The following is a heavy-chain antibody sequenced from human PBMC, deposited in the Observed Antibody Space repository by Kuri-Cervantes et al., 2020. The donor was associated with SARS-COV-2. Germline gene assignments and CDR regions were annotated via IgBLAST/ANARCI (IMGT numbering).Heavy chain of an antibody. CDR2: IYYSGST. CDR3: ARVRYCSSTSCRLGWYFDL. V-gene: IGHV4-30-4*08. J-gene: IGHJ2*01. CDR1: GGSISSGDYY. D-gene: IGHD2-2*01. Sequence: CTVSGGSISSGDYYWSWIRQPPGKGLEWIGYIYYSGSTYYNPSLKSRVTISVDTSKNQFSLKLSSVTAADTAVYYCARVRYCSSTSCRLGWYFDLWGRGTLVTVSS.